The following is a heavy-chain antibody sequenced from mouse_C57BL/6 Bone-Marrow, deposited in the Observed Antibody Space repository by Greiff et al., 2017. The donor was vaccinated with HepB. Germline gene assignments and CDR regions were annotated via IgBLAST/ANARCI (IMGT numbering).Heavy chain of an antibody. CDR1: GFNIKDDY. J-gene: IGHJ3*01. V-gene: IGHV14-4*01. Sequence: EVMLVESGAELVRPGASVKLSCTASGFNIKDDYMHWVKQRPEQGLEWIGWIDPENGDTEYASKFQGKATITADTSSNTAYLQLSSLTSEDTAVYYCTRGVVATRAWFAYWGQGTLVTVSA. D-gene: IGHD1-1*01. CDR2: IDPENGDT. CDR3: TRGVVATRAWFAY.